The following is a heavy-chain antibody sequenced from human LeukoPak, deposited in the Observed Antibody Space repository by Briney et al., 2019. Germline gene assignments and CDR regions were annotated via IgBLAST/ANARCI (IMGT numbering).Heavy chain of an antibody. V-gene: IGHV4-34*01. J-gene: IGHJ6*03. CDR2: INHSGST. CDR3: ARRLAGIVGATSPNYYMDV. Sequence: GSLRLSCTASGFTFGDYAMSWVRQAPGKGLEWIGEINHSGSTNYNPSLKSRVTISVDTSKNQFSLKLSSVTAADTAVYYCARRLAGIVGATSPNYYMDVWGKGTTVTISS. CDR1: GFTFGDYA. D-gene: IGHD1-26*01.